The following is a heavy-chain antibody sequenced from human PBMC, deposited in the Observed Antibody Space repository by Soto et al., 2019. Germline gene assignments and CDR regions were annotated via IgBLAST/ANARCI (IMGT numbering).Heavy chain of an antibody. Sequence: EVQLLESGGGSVQPGGSLRLSCAASGFTFSSYAMHWVRRPPGKGLEWVSSISGSGGTAYYADSVKGRFSISRDSLVNTLYLQMNSLRAEDTAVYYIAKGRGQTWHFDYWGQGTLVTVSP. CDR2: ISGSGGTA. D-gene: IGHD5-12*01. V-gene: IGHV3-23*01. J-gene: IGHJ4*02. CDR1: GFTFSSYA. CDR3: AKGRGQTWHFDY.